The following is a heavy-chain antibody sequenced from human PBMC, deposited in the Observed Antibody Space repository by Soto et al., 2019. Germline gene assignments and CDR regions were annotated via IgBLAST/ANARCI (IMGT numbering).Heavy chain of an antibody. CDR3: ARGRAYSGSRRAVSDY. CDR2: INHSGST. J-gene: IGHJ4*02. CDR1: GGSFSGYY. D-gene: IGHD1-26*01. Sequence: SETLSLTCAVYGGSFSGYYWSWIRQPPGKGLEWIGEINHSGSTNYNPSLKSRVTISVDTSKNQFSLKLSFVTAADTAVYYCARGRAYSGSRRAVSDYWGQGTLVTVSS. V-gene: IGHV4-34*01.